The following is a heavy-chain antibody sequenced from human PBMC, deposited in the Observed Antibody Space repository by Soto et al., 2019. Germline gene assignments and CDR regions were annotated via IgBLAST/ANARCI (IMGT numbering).Heavy chain of an antibody. CDR1: GFIFSNYG. V-gene: IGHV3-33*01. D-gene: IGHD3-10*01. CDR3: ARAMVRGVVGYYGLDV. CDR2: IGYDGKNK. Sequence: QGQLVESGGGVVQPGTSLSLSCAASGFIFSNYGFHWVRQAPGKGLEWVAVIGYDGKNKYYAASVKGRFTISRDNSQSTLYLQMNSLRAEDTAVYYCARAMVRGVVGYYGLDVWGQGTTVTVSS. J-gene: IGHJ6*02.